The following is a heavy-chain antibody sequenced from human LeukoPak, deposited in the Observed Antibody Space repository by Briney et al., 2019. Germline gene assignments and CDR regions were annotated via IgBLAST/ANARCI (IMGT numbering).Heavy chain of an antibody. CDR1: GFTFDDYA. Sequence: GRSLRLSCAASGFTFDDYAMHWARQAPGKGLEWVSGISWNSGSIGYADSVKGRFTISRDNAKNSLYLQMNSLRAEDTALYYCAKDPGPYYYDSSGYYEKAYFDYWGQGTLVTVSS. CDR3: AKDPGPYYYDSSGYYEKAYFDY. J-gene: IGHJ4*02. V-gene: IGHV3-9*01. CDR2: ISWNSGSI. D-gene: IGHD3-22*01.